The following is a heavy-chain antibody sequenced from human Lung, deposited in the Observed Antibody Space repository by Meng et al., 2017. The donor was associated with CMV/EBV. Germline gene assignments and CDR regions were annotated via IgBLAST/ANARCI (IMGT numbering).Heavy chain of an antibody. V-gene: IGHV3-30-3*01. D-gene: IGHD3-22*01. CDR1: GFTFSSYA. CDR3: AREFSGTTYYYDSSGYFAFDI. J-gene: IGHJ3*02. Sequence: LTXXASGFTFSSYAMHWVRQAPGKGLEWVAVISYDGSNKYYADSVKGRFTISRDNSKNTLYLQMNSLRAEDTAVYYCAREFSGTTYYYDSSGYFAFDIWGQGXMVTVSS. CDR2: ISYDGSNK.